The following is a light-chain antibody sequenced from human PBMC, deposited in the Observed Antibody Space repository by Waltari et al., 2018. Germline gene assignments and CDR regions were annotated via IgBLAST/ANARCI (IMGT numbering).Light chain of an antibody. CDR3: QQTDTVPRT. V-gene: IGKV1-12*01. J-gene: IGKJ5*01. CDR2: AAS. Sequence: DIQLTQSPSSVAASVGDTVTITCRASQGISSWLVWYQQKPGKAPKLLIYAASGLPGGVPSRFSGSGSGTDFTLTINSLQPEDFATYYCQQTDTVPRTFGQGTRLEIK. CDR1: QGISSW.